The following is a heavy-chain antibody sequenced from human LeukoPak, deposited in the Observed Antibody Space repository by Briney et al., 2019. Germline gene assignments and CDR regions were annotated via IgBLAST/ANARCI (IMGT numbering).Heavy chain of an antibody. CDR3: ASGLGQFRVRGV. CDR2: ISGSGDYT. CDR1: GFTFSTYA. D-gene: IGHD3-10*01. J-gene: IGHJ4*02. Sequence: GSLRLSCAASGFTFSTYAMSWVRQAPGKGLEWVSIISGSGDYTNYADSVKGRFTISRDNSKNTFYVQMNSLRAEDTAVYYCASGLGQFRVRGVWSQGTLVTVSS. V-gene: IGHV3-23*01.